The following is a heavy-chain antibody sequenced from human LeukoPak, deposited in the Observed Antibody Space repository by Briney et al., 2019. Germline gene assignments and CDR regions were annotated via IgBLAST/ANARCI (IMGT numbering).Heavy chain of an antibody. CDR3: TRGMLRQPPDY. D-gene: IGHD3-10*02. CDR2: ISDDETYK. J-gene: IGHJ4*02. Sequence: PGGSLRLSCAVSGFSLYNFHMHWVRQAPGKGLEWVTAISDDETYKFYADSVEGRFTISRDNSKNTLYLQMNSLGVEDTAIYYCTRGMLRQPPDYWGQGMLVTVSS. V-gene: IGHV3-30*03. CDR1: GFSLYNFH.